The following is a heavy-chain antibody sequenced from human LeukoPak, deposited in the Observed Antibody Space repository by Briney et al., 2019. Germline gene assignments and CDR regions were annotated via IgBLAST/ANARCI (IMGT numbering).Heavy chain of an antibody. J-gene: IGHJ4*02. CDR1: GFTFSSFA. CDR3: ARERIGDSSGYYFDY. Sequence: PGGSLRLSCAASGFTFSSFAIHWARQAPGKGLEWVAVISYDGSNKYYADSVKGRFTISRDNSKNTLYLQMNSLRAEDTAVYYCARERIGDSSGYYFDYRGQGTLVTVSS. V-gene: IGHV3-30-3*01. CDR2: ISYDGSNK. D-gene: IGHD3-22*01.